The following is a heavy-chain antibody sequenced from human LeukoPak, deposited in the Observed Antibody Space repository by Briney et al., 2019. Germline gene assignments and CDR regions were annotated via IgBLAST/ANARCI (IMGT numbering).Heavy chain of an antibody. CDR3: ARELGLEYSSSSVDY. CDR1: GYTFTSYA. D-gene: IGHD6-6*01. CDR2: INTNTGNP. V-gene: IGHV7-4-1*02. Sequence: ASVKVSCKSSGYTFTSYAMNWVRQAPGQGLEWMGWINTNTGNPTYAQGFTGRFVFSLDTSVSTAYLQISSLKAEDTAVYYCARELGLEYSSSSVDYWGQGTLVTVSS. J-gene: IGHJ4*02.